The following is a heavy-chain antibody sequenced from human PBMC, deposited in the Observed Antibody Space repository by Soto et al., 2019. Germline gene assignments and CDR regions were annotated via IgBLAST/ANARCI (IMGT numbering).Heavy chain of an antibody. CDR2: IYHIGST. Sequence: SETLSLTCAVSGGSISSGGYSWSWIRQPPGKGLEWIGYIYHIGSTHYNPSLKSRVTISIDMPKNQFSLKLTSLTAADTAVYYCARDFGDFGGGYWFDPWGPGTLVTVSS. V-gene: IGHV4-30-2*01. J-gene: IGHJ5*02. CDR1: GGSISSGGYS. CDR3: ARDFGDFGGGYWFDP. D-gene: IGHD4-17*01.